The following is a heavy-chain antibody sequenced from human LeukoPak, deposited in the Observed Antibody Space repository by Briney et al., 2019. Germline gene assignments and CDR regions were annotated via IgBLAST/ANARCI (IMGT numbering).Heavy chain of an antibody. CDR1: GFNFGDYA. V-gene: IGHV3-49*04. J-gene: IGHJ4*02. CDR3: ITGSYSPNFDY. Sequence: PGGSLRLSCTASGFNFGDYAMSRVRQAPGKGLEWVGFIRSKAYGGTAEYAASMKGRLTISRDDSKSIAYLQMNSLKTEDTAVYYCITGSYSPNFDYWGQGTLVTVSS. CDR2: IRSKAYGGTA. D-gene: IGHD3-10*01.